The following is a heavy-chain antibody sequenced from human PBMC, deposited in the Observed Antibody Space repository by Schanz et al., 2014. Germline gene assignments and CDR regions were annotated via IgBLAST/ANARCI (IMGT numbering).Heavy chain of an antibody. CDR1: GFTFNSYA. J-gene: IGHJ4*02. Sequence: QVQLVESGGGVVQPGGSLRLSCAASGFTFNSYAFHWVRQAPGKGLEWVALISYDVNTKNYADSVKGRFTISRDNSKNELYLQMNNLRAEDTAVYYCARDLNRCGGDCYSGWGQGTLVTVSS. D-gene: IGHD2-21*02. CDR2: ISYDVNTK. CDR3: ARDLNRCGGDCYSG. V-gene: IGHV3-30-3*01.